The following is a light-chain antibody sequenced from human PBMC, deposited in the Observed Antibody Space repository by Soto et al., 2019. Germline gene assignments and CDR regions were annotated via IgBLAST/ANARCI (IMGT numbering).Light chain of an antibody. CDR3: SSYRGSNTWV. J-gene: IGLJ3*02. V-gene: IGLV2-14*01. CDR1: SSDVGGYNY. CDR2: EVS. Sequence: QSALTQPASVSGSPGQSITISCTGTSSDVGGYNYVSWYQQHPGKAPKLMIYEVSNRPSGVSNRFSGSKSGNTASLTISGLQAEDEDDYYCSSYRGSNTWVFGGGTKVTVL.